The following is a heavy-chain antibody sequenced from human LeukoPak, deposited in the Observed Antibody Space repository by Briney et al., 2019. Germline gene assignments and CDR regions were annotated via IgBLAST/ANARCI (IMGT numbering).Heavy chain of an antibody. V-gene: IGHV3-30*18. D-gene: IGHD2-2*01. CDR2: ISYDGSNK. CDR1: GFTFSSYG. CDR3: ANEGNIVVVPAAMETDYGMDV. Sequence: GGSLRLSCAASGFTFSSYGMHWVRQAPGKGLEWVVVISYDGSNKYYADSVKGRFTISRDNSKNTLYLQMNSLRAEDTAVYYCANEGNIVVVPAAMETDYGMDVWGQGTTVTVSS. J-gene: IGHJ6*02.